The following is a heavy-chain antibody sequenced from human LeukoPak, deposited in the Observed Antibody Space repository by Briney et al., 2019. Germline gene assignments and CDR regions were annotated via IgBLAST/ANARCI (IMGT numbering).Heavy chain of an antibody. Sequence: ASVKVSCKASGYTFSGNFMHWVRQAPGQGLEWMGWINPNSGGTNYAQKFQGRVTMTRDTSISTAYMELSRLRSDDTAVYYCAREAPSGYVAAWFDYWGQGTLVTVSS. CDR2: INPNSGGT. J-gene: IGHJ4*02. CDR1: GYTFSGNF. CDR3: AREAPSGYVAAWFDY. D-gene: IGHD5-12*01. V-gene: IGHV1-2*02.